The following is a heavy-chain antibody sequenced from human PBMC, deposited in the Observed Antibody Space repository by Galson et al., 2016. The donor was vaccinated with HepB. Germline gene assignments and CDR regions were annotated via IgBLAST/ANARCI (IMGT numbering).Heavy chain of an antibody. CDR2: IFSNDEE. CDR1: GFSLSNAKMG. J-gene: IGHJ2*01. D-gene: IGHD5-24*01. CDR3: ARIPNDGFNSNSWYFDL. V-gene: IGHV2-26*01. Sequence: PALVKPTQTLTLTCTVSGFSLSNAKMGVSWIRQPPGKALEWLAHIFSNDEESYSTSLRSRLTISKDPFKGQVVLTMTNTDPGDTATYYCARIPNDGFNSNSWYFDLWGRGTQVTVSS.